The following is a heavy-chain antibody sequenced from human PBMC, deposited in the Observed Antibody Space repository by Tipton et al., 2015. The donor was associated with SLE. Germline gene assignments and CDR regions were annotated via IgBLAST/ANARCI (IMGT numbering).Heavy chain of an antibody. CDR2: INHGGST. Sequence: TLSLTCTVSDGSITSVNWWNWVRQPPGKGLEWIGEINHGGSTNYNPSLKSRVSISVDKSKNQFSLKLSSVTAADTAMYYCARSYGSGNYFDSWGQGTLVTVSS. D-gene: IGHD3-10*01. J-gene: IGHJ5*01. CDR1: DGSITSVNW. CDR3: ARSYGSGNYFDS. V-gene: IGHV4-4*02.